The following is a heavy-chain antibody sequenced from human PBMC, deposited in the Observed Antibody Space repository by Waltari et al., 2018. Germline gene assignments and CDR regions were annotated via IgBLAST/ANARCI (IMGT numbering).Heavy chain of an antibody. J-gene: IGHJ6*03. CDR2: IYYSGST. D-gene: IGHD6-6*01. CDR3: ARSGVAARDYYYYYMDV. V-gene: IGHV4-59*01. CDR1: GGSISSYY. Sequence: QVQLQESGPGLVKPSETLSLTCTVSGGSISSYYWSWIRQPPGKGLEWIGYIYYSGSTNSNPSLKSRVTISVDTSKNQFSLKLSSVTAADTAVYYCARSGVAARDYYYYYMDVWGKGTTVTVSS.